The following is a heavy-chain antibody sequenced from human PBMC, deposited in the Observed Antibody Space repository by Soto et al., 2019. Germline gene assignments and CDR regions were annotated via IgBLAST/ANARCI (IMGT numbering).Heavy chain of an antibody. V-gene: IGHV4-39*01. CDR1: GGSISSSSYY. CDR3: GGITMIVVVTDY. Sequence: SETLSLTCTVSGGSISSSSYYWGWIRQPPGKGLEWIGSIYYSGSTYYNPSLKSRVTISVDTSKNQFSLKLSSVTAADTAVYYCGGITMIVVVTDYWGQGTLVTVSS. J-gene: IGHJ4*02. D-gene: IGHD3-22*01. CDR2: IYYSGST.